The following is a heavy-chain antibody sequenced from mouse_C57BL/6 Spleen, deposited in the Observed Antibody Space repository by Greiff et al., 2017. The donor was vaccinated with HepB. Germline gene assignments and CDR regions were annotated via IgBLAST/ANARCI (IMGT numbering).Heavy chain of an antibody. Sequence: EVQLQQSGAELVRPGASVKLSCTASGFNIKDYYMHWVKQRPEQGLEWIGRIDPEDGDTEYAPKFQGKATMTADTSSNTAYLQLSSLTSEDTAVYYCFPYGSRPFAYWGQGTLVTVSA. V-gene: IGHV14-1*01. CDR1: GFNIKDYY. D-gene: IGHD1-1*01. J-gene: IGHJ3*01. CDR3: FPYGSRPFAY. CDR2: IDPEDGDT.